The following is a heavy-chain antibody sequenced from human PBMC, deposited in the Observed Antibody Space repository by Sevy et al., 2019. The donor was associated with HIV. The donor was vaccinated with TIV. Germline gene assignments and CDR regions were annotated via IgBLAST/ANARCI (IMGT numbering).Heavy chain of an antibody. CDR3: ARSISAGNPDAFDI. D-gene: IGHD3-3*02. CDR2: INPNSGGT. Sequence: ASVKVSCKASGYTFTGYYMHWVRQAPGQGLEWMGWINPNSGGTNYAQKFQGRVTMTRDTSISTAYMELSRLRSDVTAVYYCARSISAGNPDAFDIWGQGTMVTVSS. V-gene: IGHV1-2*02. CDR1: GYTFTGYY. J-gene: IGHJ3*02.